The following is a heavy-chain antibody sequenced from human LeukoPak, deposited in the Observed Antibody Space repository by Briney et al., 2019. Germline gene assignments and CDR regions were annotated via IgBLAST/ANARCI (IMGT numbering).Heavy chain of an antibody. CDR2: IYYSGST. CDR1: GGSISSYY. J-gene: IGHJ4*02. CDR3: ARVPNSMALDY. V-gene: IGHV4-59*12. Sequence: PSETLSLTCTVSGGSISSYYWSWIRQPPGKGLEWIGRIYYSGSTYYNPSLKSRVTISVDTSKNQFSLKLSPVTAADTAVYYCARVPNSMALDYWGQGTLVTVSS. D-gene: IGHD3-3*02.